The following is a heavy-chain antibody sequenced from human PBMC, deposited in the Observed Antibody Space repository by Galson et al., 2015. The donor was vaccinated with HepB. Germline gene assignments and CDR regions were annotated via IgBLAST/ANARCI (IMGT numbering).Heavy chain of an antibody. Sequence: SETLSLTCAVSGVSVSSGSYYWGWIRQPPGKGLEWVGRFYFSGTTYYNPSLKSRVTISGDTSKNQFSLSLRSVTAADTAVYYCARRGAATDAFDIWGQGTMVTVSS. V-gene: IGHV4-39*01. CDR1: GVSVSSGSYY. J-gene: IGHJ3*02. D-gene: IGHD2-15*01. CDR3: ARRGAATDAFDI. CDR2: FYFSGTT.